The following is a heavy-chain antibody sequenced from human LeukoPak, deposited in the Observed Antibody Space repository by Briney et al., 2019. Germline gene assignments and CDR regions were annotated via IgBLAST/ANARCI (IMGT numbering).Heavy chain of an antibody. V-gene: IGHV4-4*02. CDR3: ARAPAIVEMATSYDY. CDR1: GGSISSSNW. D-gene: IGHD5-24*01. Sequence: PSGTLSLTCAVSGGSISSSNWWSWVRQPPGKGLEWIGEIYHSGSTNYNPSLKSRVTISVDTSKNQFSLKLSSVTAADTAVYYCARAPAIVEMATSYDYWGQGTLVTVSS. J-gene: IGHJ4*02. CDR2: IYHSGST.